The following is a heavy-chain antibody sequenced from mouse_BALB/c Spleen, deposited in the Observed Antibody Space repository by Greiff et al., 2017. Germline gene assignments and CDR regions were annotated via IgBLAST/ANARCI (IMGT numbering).Heavy chain of an antibody. CDR3: ARESGYGNYAWFAY. Sequence: QVQLKESAAELARPGASVKMSCKASGYTFTSYTMHWVKQRPGQGLEWFGYINPSSGYTEYNQKFKDKTTLTADKSSSTAYMQLSSLTSEDSAVYYCARESGYGNYAWFAYWGQGTLVTVSA. CDR1: GYTFTSYT. V-gene: IGHV1-4*02. J-gene: IGHJ3*01. CDR2: INPSSGYT. D-gene: IGHD2-1*01.